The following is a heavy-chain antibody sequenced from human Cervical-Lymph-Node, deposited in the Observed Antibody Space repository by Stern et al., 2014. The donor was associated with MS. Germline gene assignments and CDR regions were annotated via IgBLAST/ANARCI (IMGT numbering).Heavy chain of an antibody. CDR3: ATRRGCSGGSCSSRSLDY. J-gene: IGHJ4*02. D-gene: IGHD2-15*01. CDR2: INPKSGVT. CDR1: GYTFTAYN. V-gene: IGHV1-2*06. Sequence: QVQLVQSGADVKKPGASVKVSCKASGYTFTAYNMHWLRQAPGQALEWLGRINPKSGVTHYAQQFPDRVPMTRDTSISTAYMAFSRLRSNDTAMYYCATRRGCSGGSCSSRSLDYWGQGTLVTVSS.